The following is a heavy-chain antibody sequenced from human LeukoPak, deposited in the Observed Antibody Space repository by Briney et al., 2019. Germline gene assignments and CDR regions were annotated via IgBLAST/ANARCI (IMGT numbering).Heavy chain of an antibody. J-gene: IGHJ4*02. CDR2: INQNGSAK. CDR1: GLTISTHW. Sequence: GGSMRLSCAASGLTISTHWMSWVRQAPGKGLEWVANINQNGSAKLYVDSVKGRFTVSRDNAKNSLYLQMNSLRDEDTAVYHCARYSGSYYSFEYWGQGTLVVVSS. D-gene: IGHD1-26*01. V-gene: IGHV3-7*03. CDR3: ARYSGSYYSFEY.